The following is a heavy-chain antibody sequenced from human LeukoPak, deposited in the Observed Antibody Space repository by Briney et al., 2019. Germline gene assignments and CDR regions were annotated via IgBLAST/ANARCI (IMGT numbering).Heavy chain of an antibody. D-gene: IGHD1-26*01. CDR1: GGTFSSYA. CDR3: ARDRGEGIVGATTADY. V-gene: IGHV1-69*06. Sequence: GASVKVSCKASGGTFSSYAISWVRQAPGQGLEWMGGIIPIFGTANYAQKFQGRVTITADKSTSTAYMELNSLRAEDTAVYYCARDRGEGIVGATTADYWGQGTLVTVSS. J-gene: IGHJ4*02. CDR2: IIPIFGTA.